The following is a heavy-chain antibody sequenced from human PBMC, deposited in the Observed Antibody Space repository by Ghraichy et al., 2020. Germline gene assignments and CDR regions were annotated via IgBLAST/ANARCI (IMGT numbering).Heavy chain of an antibody. CDR2: ISSRSGTI. D-gene: IGHD2-2*03. CDR3: ARDMDWVFDY. Sequence: GGSLRLSCAASGFTFGSYGMNWVRQAPGQGLEWVSCISSRSGTIYYADSVKGRFTISRDKDNNSLYLQMNSLRDEDTALTYCARDMDWVFDYWGQGALVTVSS. J-gene: IGHJ4*02. CDR1: GFTFGSYG. V-gene: IGHV3-48*02.